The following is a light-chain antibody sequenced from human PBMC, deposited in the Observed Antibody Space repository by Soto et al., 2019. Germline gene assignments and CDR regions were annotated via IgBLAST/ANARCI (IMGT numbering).Light chain of an antibody. Sequence: QSVLTQPPSVSGAPGQRVTISCTGSSSNIGAGYDVHWYQQLPGTAPKLLIYGNSNRPSGVPDRFSGSKSGTSASLAITGLRAEDEADYYCQSYDSRLSGWVFGGGTKHTVL. CDR3: QSYDSRLSGWV. CDR1: SSNIGAGYD. CDR2: GNS. J-gene: IGLJ3*02. V-gene: IGLV1-40*01.